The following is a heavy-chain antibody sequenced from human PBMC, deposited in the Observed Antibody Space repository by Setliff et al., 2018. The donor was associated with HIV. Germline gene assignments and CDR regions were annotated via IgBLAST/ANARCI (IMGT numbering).Heavy chain of an antibody. D-gene: IGHD3-10*01. V-gene: IGHV4-61*08. CDR1: GGSISSGGYY. CDR3: ARASYYGSGIYYIWGYFDY. CDR2: VYYDGTT. Sequence: SETLSLTCTVSGGSISSGGYYWSWIRQQPGKGLEWIGYVYYDGTTNYNPSLKSRVTISADTSKNQFSLKLSSVTAADTAFYYCARASYYGSGIYYIWGYFDYWGQGTLVTVSS. J-gene: IGHJ4*02.